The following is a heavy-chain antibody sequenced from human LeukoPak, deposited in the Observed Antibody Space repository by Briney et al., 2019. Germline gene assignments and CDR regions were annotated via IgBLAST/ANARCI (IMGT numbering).Heavy chain of an antibody. CDR2: IYHGGST. CDR3: ARDRYYDIFTGYYIKDAFDI. D-gene: IGHD3-9*01. Sequence: ASETLSLTCAVSGYSISSGYYWGWIRQPPGKGLEWIGSIYHGGSTYYNPSLKSRVTISVDTSKNQFSLELSSVTAADTAVYYCARDRYYDIFTGYYIKDAFDIWGQGTMVTVSS. CDR1: GYSISSGYY. V-gene: IGHV4-38-2*02. J-gene: IGHJ3*02.